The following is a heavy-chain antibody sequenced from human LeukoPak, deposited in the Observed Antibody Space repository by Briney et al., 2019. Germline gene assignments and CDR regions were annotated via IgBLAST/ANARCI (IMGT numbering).Heavy chain of an antibody. D-gene: IGHD2-2*01. V-gene: IGHV3-33*01. Sequence: GRSLRLSCEASVFTFRNYDMHWVRQAPGKGLEWVAVIWFDGSKEYCGDDVRGRFIISRDNSNNTLHLQMDSLRAEDTAVYYCGVDIVVVPGAPNWFDPWGQGTLVTVSS. J-gene: IGHJ5*02. CDR2: IWFDGSKE. CDR1: VFTFRNYD. CDR3: GVDIVVVPGAPNWFDP.